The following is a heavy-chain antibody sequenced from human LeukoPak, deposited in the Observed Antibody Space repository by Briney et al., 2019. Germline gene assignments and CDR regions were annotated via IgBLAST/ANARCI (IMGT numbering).Heavy chain of an antibody. CDR2: IKSKTNNYAT. J-gene: IGHJ4*02. CDR1: AFTFSGSA. D-gene: IGHD5-18*01. CDR3: TRLYEYSFRFDY. Sequence: GGSLRLSCAASAFTFSGSAIHWVRQASGKGLEWVGRIKSKTNNYATAYAASVRVRFTISRDDLKKTAYLQMNSLKTEDTAVYYCTRLYEYSFRFDYWGQGSLVTVSS. V-gene: IGHV3-73*01.